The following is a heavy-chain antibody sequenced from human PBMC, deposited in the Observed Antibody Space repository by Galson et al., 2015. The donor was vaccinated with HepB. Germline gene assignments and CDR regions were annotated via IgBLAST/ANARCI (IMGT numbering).Heavy chain of an antibody. CDR3: ARVYYDSSGFLNLVY. Sequence: SVKVSCKASGYTFTSYDISWVRQAPGQGLEWMGWISAYNGNTNYIQKPQGRLTMTTDTSTSTAYMQLRSLRSDDTAVYYCARVYYDSSGFLNLVYWGQGTLVTVSS. V-gene: IGHV1-18*01. J-gene: IGHJ4*02. CDR1: GYTFTSYD. D-gene: IGHD3-22*01. CDR2: ISAYNGNT.